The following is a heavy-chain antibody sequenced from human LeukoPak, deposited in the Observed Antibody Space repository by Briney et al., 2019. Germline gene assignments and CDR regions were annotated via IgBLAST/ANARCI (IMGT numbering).Heavy chain of an antibody. J-gene: IGHJ4*02. D-gene: IGHD5-24*01. CDR1: GFTFSSFW. Sequence: PGGSLRLSCRTSGFTFSSFWMSWVRQAPGKGLEWVANIKYDGSEKYYVDSAKGRFTISRDNAKNSLYLQMNTLRAEDTAVYYCARGEIWGQGTLVTVTS. V-gene: IGHV3-7*05. CDR2: IKYDGSEK. CDR3: ARGEI.